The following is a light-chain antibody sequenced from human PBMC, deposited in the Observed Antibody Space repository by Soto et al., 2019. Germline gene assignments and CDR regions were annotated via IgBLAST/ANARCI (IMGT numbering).Light chain of an antibody. Sequence: DIQMTQSPSSLSASVGDRVTITCRASQSIGTNVNWYQQKLGKAPELLIYSASSLETGVPPRFSGSCSGSDFTLTINSVQPEDVATFYCQQGYAFPGTFGQGTKVQIK. V-gene: IGKV1-39*01. CDR2: SAS. J-gene: IGKJ2*01. CDR3: QQGYAFPGT. CDR1: QSIGTN.